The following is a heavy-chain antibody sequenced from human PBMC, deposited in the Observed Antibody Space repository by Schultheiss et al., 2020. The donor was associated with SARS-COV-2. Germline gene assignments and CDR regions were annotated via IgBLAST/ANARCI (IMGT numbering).Heavy chain of an antibody. J-gene: IGHJ6*02. V-gene: IGHV3-23*01. CDR1: GFTFSAYG. CDR3: ARDHGPYYDVWSGYSYSYYYGMDV. Sequence: GGSLRLSCAASGFTFSAYGMHWVRQSPGKGLEWVSAVSDNGAVTLNADSVKGRFTISRDNSKNTLYLQMNSLRAEDTAVYFCARDHGPYYDVWSGYSYSYYYGMDVWGQGTTVTVSS. D-gene: IGHD3-3*01. CDR2: VSDNGAVT.